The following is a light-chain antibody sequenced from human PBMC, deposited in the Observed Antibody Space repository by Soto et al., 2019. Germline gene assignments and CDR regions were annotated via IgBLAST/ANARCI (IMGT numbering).Light chain of an antibody. Sequence: DIQMTQSPSSLSASVGDRVTITCRASQGISDYLAWYQQRSGKVPELLIYAAVTLQSGVPSRFSGSGSGTDFTLTISSLQPEDFATYYCQKYNSAPATFGGGTKVEIK. J-gene: IGKJ4*01. CDR3: QKYNSAPAT. CDR1: QGISDY. CDR2: AAV. V-gene: IGKV1-27*01.